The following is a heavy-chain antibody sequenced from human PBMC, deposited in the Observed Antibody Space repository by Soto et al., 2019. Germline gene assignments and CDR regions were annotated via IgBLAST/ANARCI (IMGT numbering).Heavy chain of an antibody. D-gene: IGHD6-13*01. Sequence: SETLSLTCTVSGDSISSYYWSWIRQPAGKGMEWIGRIHTTENTNYNPSLRSRVTMSVDTSNNQFSLKLTSLTAADTAVYYCARALTSAAGLYFDYWGQGTLVTVSS. CDR3: ARALTSAAGLYFDY. J-gene: IGHJ4*02. CDR2: IHTTENT. CDR1: GDSISSYY. V-gene: IGHV4-4*07.